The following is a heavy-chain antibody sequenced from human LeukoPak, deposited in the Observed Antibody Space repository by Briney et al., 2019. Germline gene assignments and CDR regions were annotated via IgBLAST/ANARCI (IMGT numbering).Heavy chain of an antibody. CDR1: GYTFTTYC. CDR2: ISGYNGNT. Sequence: ASVKVSCKASGYTFTTYCISWVRQAPEQGLEWMGWISGYNGNTKYAQNFQGRVTVSTNTSTTTAYMELRSLRSDDTAVYYCARDWWYGDYSIGNNWGQGTLVTVSS. D-gene: IGHD4-17*01. V-gene: IGHV1-18*01. J-gene: IGHJ4*02. CDR3: ARDWWYGDYSIGNN.